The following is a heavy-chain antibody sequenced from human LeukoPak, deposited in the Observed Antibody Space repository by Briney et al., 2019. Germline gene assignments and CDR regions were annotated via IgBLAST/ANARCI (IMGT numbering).Heavy chain of an antibody. CDR1: GFTFIKYG. CDR3: ATDLRYGDLAHGY. V-gene: IGHV3-33*01. Sequence: GRSLRLSCAASGFTFIKYGIHWVRQAPGKGLQWVAVIWYDGSNKYYEDSVEGRFITSRDNSKNTVYLQMNSLRGEDTAVYYCATDLRYGDLAHGYWGQGTLVTVSS. D-gene: IGHD4-17*01. J-gene: IGHJ4*02. CDR2: IWYDGSNK.